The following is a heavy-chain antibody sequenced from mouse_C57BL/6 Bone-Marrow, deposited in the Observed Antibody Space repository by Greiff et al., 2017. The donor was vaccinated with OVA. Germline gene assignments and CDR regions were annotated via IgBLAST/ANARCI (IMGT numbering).Heavy chain of an antibody. CDR2: ISNGGDCI. V-gene: IGHV5-9-1*02. Sequence: EVMLVESGEGLVKPGGSLKLSCAASGFTFSSYAMSWVRQTPEKRLEWVAYISNGGDCIYYADTVKGRFTISRDNARNTLYLQMSSLKSEDTAMYYCTRKTGNDYYALDHWGQGTSAPGSS. CDR3: TRKTGNDYYALDH. CDR1: GFTFSSYA. J-gene: IGHJ4*01.